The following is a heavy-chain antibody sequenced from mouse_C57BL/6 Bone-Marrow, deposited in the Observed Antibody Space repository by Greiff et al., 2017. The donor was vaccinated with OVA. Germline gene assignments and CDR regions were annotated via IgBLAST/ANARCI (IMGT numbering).Heavy chain of an antibody. CDR1: GYAFSSSW. CDR2: IYPGDGDT. CDR3: AREDLLFPLAY. J-gene: IGHJ3*01. D-gene: IGHD2-10*01. Sequence: QVQLKESGPELVKPGASVKISCKASGYAFSSSWMNWVKQRPGKGLEWIGRIYPGDGDTNYNGKFKGEATLTADKSSSTAYMQLSSLTSEDSAVYFCAREDLLFPLAYWGQGTLVTVSA. V-gene: IGHV1-82*01.